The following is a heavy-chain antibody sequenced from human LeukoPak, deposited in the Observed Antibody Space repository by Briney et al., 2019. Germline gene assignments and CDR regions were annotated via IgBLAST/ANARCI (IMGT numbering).Heavy chain of an antibody. J-gene: IGHJ4*02. CDR2: IRYDGSNK. CDR1: GFTFSSYG. Sequence: GGSLRLSCAASGFTFSSYGMHWVRQAPGKGLEWVAFIRYDGSNKYYADSVKGRFTISRDNSKNTLYLQMNSLRAEDTAVYYCARDGGIAAAVDYWGQGTLVTVSS. V-gene: IGHV3-30*02. CDR3: ARDGGIAAAVDY. D-gene: IGHD6-13*01.